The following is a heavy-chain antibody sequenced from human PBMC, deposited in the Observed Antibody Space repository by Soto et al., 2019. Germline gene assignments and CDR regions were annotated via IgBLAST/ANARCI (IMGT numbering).Heavy chain of an antibody. CDR1: GDSISTYY. Sequence: PSETLSLTCTVSGDSISTYYWSWIRQPPGRGLEWIGYIYYSGSTNYNPSLKSRVTISVDTSKNQLSLILYSVTAADTGVYYCARYSAASGTYYFDYWGQGTLVTVSS. D-gene: IGHD6-13*01. CDR3: ARYSAASGTYYFDY. J-gene: IGHJ4*01. CDR2: IYYSGST. V-gene: IGHV4-59*12.